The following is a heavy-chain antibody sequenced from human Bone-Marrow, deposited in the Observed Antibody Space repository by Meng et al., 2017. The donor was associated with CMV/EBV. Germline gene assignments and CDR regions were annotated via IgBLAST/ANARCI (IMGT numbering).Heavy chain of an antibody. D-gene: IGHD6-13*01. CDR3: ARDTSSWSTLYNWFDP. Sequence: SQTLSLTCAVYGGSFSGYYWSWIRQPPGKGLEWIGEINHSGSTNYNPSLKSRVTISVDTSKNQFSLKLSSVTAADTAVYYCARDTSSWSTLYNWFDPWGQGTLVTVSS. V-gene: IGHV4-34*01. CDR1: GGSFSGYY. J-gene: IGHJ5*02. CDR2: INHSGST.